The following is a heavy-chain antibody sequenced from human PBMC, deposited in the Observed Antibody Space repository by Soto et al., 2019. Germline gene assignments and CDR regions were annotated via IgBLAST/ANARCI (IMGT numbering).Heavy chain of an antibody. V-gene: IGHV3-53*01. CDR3: AKVGIMKRAVGY. Sequence: EVQLVESGGGLIQPGGSLRLSCAASGFTVSSNYMSWVRQAPGKGLEWVSVIYSGGRTYYADSVKGRFTITRDNSKNTLYLQKSSLRAEDRAEYYCAKVGIMKRAVGYWGQGTLVTVSS. D-gene: IGHD3-16*01. CDR2: IYSGGRT. CDR1: GFTVSSNY. J-gene: IGHJ4*02.